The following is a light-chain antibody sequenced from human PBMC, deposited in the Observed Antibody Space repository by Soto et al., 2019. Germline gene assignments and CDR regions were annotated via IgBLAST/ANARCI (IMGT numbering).Light chain of an antibody. V-gene: IGLV2-14*01. CDR3: SSHTISSALQV. J-gene: IGLJ1*01. CDR1: SSDVGLYNY. Sequence: QSALTQPASVSGSPGQSITISCTGTSSDVGLYNYVSWYQQHPGKAPKLMIYGVSNRPSGVSNRFSGSKSGNTASLTISGLQADDEADYYCSSHTISSALQVFGTGTKLTVL. CDR2: GVS.